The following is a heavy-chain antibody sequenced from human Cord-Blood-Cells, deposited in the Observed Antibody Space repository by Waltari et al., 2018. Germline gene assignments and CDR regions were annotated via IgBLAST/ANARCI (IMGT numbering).Heavy chain of an antibody. Sequence: QVQLVQSGAEVKKPWASVKVSCKASGYTFTSYGISWVRQAPGQGLEWMGWGRAYNGNTNYAQKLQGRVTMTTDASTSTAYMELRSLRSDDTAVYYCARDYGTNWANWFDPWGQGTLVTVSS. V-gene: IGHV1-18*01. CDR2: GRAYNGNT. CDR1: GYTFTSYG. CDR3: ARDYGTNWANWFDP. D-gene: IGHD7-27*01. J-gene: IGHJ5*02.